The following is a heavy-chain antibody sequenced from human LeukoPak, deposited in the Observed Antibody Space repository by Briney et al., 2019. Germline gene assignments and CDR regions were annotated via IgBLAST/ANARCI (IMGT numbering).Heavy chain of an antibody. CDR3: ARGSDRLAFDI. V-gene: IGHV3-21*01. CDR2: ISSSSSYI. J-gene: IGHJ3*02. Sequence: PGGSLRLSCAASGFTFSDYKMNWVRQAPGKGLEWVSSISSSSSYIYYADSVKGRFTISRDNAKNSLYLQMNSLRAEDTAVYYCARGSDRLAFDIWGQGTMVTVSS. D-gene: IGHD3-22*01. CDR1: GFTFSDYK.